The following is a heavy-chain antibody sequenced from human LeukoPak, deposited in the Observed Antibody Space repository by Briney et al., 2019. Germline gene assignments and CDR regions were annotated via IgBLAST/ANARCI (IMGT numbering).Heavy chain of an antibody. CDR1: GGSISSYY. J-gene: IGHJ4*02. CDR2: IYYSGST. Sequence: SETLSLTCTVSGGSISSYYWSWIRQPPGKGLEWIGYIYYSGSTNYNPSPKSRVTISVDTSKNQFSLKLSSVTAADTAVYYCASTVVGRYFDYWGQGTLVTVSS. D-gene: IGHD4-23*01. V-gene: IGHV4-59*01. CDR3: ASTVVGRYFDY.